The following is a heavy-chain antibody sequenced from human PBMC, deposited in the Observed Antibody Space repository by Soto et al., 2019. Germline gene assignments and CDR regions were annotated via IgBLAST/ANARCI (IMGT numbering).Heavy chain of an antibody. CDR2: SGSGGDT. CDR1: GFTFTNYV. CDR3: AKGFGYCFEY. D-gene: IGHD3-10*01. J-gene: IGHJ4*02. Sequence: EVQLLESGGGLVQPGGSLRVSCAASGFTFTNYVMRWVRQAPRKGLEWVSSSGSGGDTHYADSVRGRFTISRDNSKNTLYLQMNSLRAEDTAVYYCAKGFGYCFEYWGQGTLVTVSS. V-gene: IGHV3-23*01.